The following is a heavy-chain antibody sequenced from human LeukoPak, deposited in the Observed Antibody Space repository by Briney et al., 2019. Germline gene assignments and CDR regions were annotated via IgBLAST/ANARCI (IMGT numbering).Heavy chain of an antibody. D-gene: IGHD2-2*01. V-gene: IGHV3-48*01. CDR2: ISSSSSTI. CDR1: GFTFSSYS. Sequence: GGSLRLSCAASGFTFSSYSMNWVRQAPGKGLEWVSYISSSSSTIYYADSVKGRFTISRDNAKNSLYLQMNSLRAEDTAVYYCARDGARATRDAFDIWGQGTMVTVSS. CDR3: ARDGARATRDAFDI. J-gene: IGHJ3*02.